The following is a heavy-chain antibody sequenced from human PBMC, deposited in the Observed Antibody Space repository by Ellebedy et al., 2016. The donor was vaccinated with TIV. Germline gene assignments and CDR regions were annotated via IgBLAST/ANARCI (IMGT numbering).Heavy chain of an antibody. D-gene: IGHD2/OR15-2a*01. Sequence: PGGSLRLSCAASGFTFSDYWMTWVRQAPGKGLEWVANIKGDGSEKYCVDSVKGRFTISRDNAKNSLYLQMNSLRADDTAVYYCARKNSRDYWGQGALVTVSS. CDR1: GFTFSDYW. CDR3: ARKNSRDY. CDR2: IKGDGSEK. J-gene: IGHJ4*02. V-gene: IGHV3-7*01.